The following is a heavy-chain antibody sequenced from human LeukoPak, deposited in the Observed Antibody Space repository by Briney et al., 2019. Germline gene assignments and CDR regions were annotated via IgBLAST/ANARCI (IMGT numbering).Heavy chain of an antibody. CDR2: IYYSGST. V-gene: IGHV4-59*01. D-gene: IGHD6-19*01. Sequence: SETLSLTCAVNGRSFSGYYWSWIRQPPGKGLEWIGYIYYSGSTNYNPSLKSRVTISVDTSKNQFSLKLSSVTAADTAVYYCARDSGWYDNWGQGTLVTVSS. J-gene: IGHJ4*02. CDR3: ARDSGWYDN. CDR1: GRSFSGYY.